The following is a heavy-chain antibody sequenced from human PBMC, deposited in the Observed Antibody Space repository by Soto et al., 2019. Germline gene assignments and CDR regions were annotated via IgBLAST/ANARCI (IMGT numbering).Heavy chain of an antibody. CDR1: GFTFSSYA. D-gene: IGHD5-18*01. J-gene: IGHJ6*02. CDR2: ISGSGGST. CDR3: AKDLRSYGVYYYYYGMDV. Sequence: EVQLLESGGGLVQPGGSLRLSCAASGFTFSSYAMSWVRQAPGKGLEWVSAISGSGGSTYYADSVKGRFTISRDNSKNTLYLQMNSLRAEDTAVYYCAKDLRSYGVYYYYYGMDVWGQGTTVTVSS. V-gene: IGHV3-23*01.